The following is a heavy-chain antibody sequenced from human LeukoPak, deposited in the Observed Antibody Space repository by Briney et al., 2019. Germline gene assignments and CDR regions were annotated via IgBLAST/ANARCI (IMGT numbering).Heavy chain of an antibody. J-gene: IGHJ4*02. V-gene: IGHV3-23*01. CDR1: GFTFSSSA. Sequence: GGSLRLSCAASGFTFSSSAMSWVRQVPGKGLKWVSGISASGGSTYYADSVRGRFTISRDNSKNTLYLQMNSLRAEDTAVYYCAREDSSGWYGGYFDYWGQGTLVTVSS. CDR3: AREDSSGWYGGYFDY. D-gene: IGHD6-19*01. CDR2: ISASGGST.